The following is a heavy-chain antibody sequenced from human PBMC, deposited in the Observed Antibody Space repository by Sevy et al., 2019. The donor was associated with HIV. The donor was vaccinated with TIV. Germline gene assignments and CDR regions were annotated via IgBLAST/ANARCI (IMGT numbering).Heavy chain of an antibody. Sequence: GGSLRLSCAASGFTFSSYAMHWVRQAPGKGLEWVAVISYDGSNKYYADSVKGRFTISRDNSKNTLYLQMNSLRAEDTAVYYCARDPGDGFGWHHWFDPWGQGTLVTVSS. CDR3: ARDPGDGFGWHHWFDP. J-gene: IGHJ5*02. CDR2: ISYDGSNK. D-gene: IGHD3-3*01. CDR1: GFTFSSYA. V-gene: IGHV3-30-3*01.